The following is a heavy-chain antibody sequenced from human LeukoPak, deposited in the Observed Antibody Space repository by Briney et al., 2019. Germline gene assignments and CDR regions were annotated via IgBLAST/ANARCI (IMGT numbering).Heavy chain of an antibody. CDR1: GFTFSDYY. J-gene: IGHJ5*02. D-gene: IGHD5-18*01. CDR3: LVDTAMVTGNWFDP. CDR2: ISSSGSTT. Sequence: GGSLRLSCAASGFTFSDYYMSWIRQAPGKGLEWVSYISSSGSTTYYADSVKGRFTISRDNAKNSLYLQMNSLRAEDTAVYYCLVDTAMVTGNWFDPWGQGTLVTVSS. V-gene: IGHV3-11*01.